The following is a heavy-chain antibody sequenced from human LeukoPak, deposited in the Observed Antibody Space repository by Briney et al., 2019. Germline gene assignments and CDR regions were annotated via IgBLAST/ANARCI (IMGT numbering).Heavy chain of an antibody. CDR2: ISSSGSTI. D-gene: IGHD1-26*01. CDR3: AREDVGALD. J-gene: IGHJ4*02. Sequence: GGSLRLSCAASGFTFRSYEMNWVRQAPGKGLEWVSYISSSGSTIYYADSVKGRFTISRDNAKNSLYLQMNSLRAEDTAVYYCAREDVGALDWGQGTLVTVSS. V-gene: IGHV3-48*03. CDR1: GFTFRSYE.